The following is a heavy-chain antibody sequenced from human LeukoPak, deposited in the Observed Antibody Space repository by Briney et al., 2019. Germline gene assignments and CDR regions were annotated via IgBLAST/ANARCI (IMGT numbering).Heavy chain of an antibody. V-gene: IGHV3-30*02. D-gene: IGHD6-13*01. Sequence: PGRSLRLSCIASGFTFSSYGMHWVRQAPGKGLEWVAFIRYDGSNKYYADSVKGRFTISRDNSKNTLYLQINSLRAEDTAVYYCAKDGVAAAGRNPDYWGQGTLVTVSS. CDR2: IRYDGSNK. CDR1: GFTFSSYG. CDR3: AKDGVAAAGRNPDY. J-gene: IGHJ4*02.